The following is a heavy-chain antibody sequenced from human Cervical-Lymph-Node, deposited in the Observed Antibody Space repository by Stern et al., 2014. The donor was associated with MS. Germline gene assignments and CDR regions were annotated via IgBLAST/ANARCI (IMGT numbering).Heavy chain of an antibody. CDR2: IHYAGPT. D-gene: IGHD2-21*02. V-gene: IGHV4-30-4*01. J-gene: IGHJ5*02. CDR1: GGSISSEDNY. CDR3: AVTPGTNWFDP. Sequence: QVQLGESGPGLVKPSQTLSLTCTVSGGSISSEDNYWTWIRQHPGKGLEWIGYIHYAGPTYYDPSLKSRVTISLDRSKNQFSLKMKSVTAADTAVYFCAVTPGTNWFDPWGQGTLVTVSS.